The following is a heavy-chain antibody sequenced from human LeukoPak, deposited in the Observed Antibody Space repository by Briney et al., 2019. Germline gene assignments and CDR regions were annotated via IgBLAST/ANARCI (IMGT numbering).Heavy chain of an antibody. Sequence: SQTLSLTCTVSGGSISSGDYYWSWIRQPPGKGLEWIGYIYYSGSTNYNPSLKSRVTISVDTSKNQFSLKLSSVAAADTAVYYCARRGSSGYYGGINYYYYGIDVWGQGTTVTVSS. D-gene: IGHD3-22*01. J-gene: IGHJ6*02. CDR1: GGSISSGDYY. CDR3: ARRGSSGYYGGINYYYYGIDV. V-gene: IGHV4-30-4*01. CDR2: IYYSGST.